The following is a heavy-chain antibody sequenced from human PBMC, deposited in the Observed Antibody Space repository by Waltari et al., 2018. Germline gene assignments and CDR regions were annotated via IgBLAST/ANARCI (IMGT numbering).Heavy chain of an antibody. J-gene: IGHJ4*02. CDR3: ARDRGRGLYLDS. Sequence: QLQLQESGPGLVKPSGTLSLTCAVSGVSMSSTYWWSWFRQPPGKGLEWLGQVHGRGKTNYSPSFAGRVTISLDTYNKQFSLKVTSATAADTAVYYCARDRGRGLYLDSWGPGTLVTVS. CDR2: VHGRGKT. CDR1: GVSMSSTYW. D-gene: IGHD2-15*01. V-gene: IGHV4-4*02.